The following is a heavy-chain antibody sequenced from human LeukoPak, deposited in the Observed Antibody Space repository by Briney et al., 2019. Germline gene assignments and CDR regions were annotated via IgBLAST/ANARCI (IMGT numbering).Heavy chain of an antibody. CDR2: INPNSGGT. Sequence: ASVKVSCKASGYTFTAYYMHWVRQAPGQGLEWMGWINPNSGGTNYAQKFQGRVTMTRDASISTAYMELSRLRSDDTAVYYCARDRVVVPAAFDYWGQGTLVTVSS. D-gene: IGHD2-2*01. CDR1: GYTFTAYY. J-gene: IGHJ4*02. CDR3: ARDRVVVPAAFDY. V-gene: IGHV1-2*02.